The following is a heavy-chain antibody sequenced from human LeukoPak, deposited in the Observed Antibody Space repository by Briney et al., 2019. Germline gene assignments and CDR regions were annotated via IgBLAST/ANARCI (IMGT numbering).Heavy chain of an antibody. V-gene: IGHV4-61*02. D-gene: IGHD3-3*01. J-gene: IGHJ4*02. CDR1: GGSISSGSYY. Sequence: PSETLSLTCTVSGGSISSGSYYWSWIRQPAGKGLEWIGRIYTSGSTNYNPSLKSRVTISVDTSKNQFSLKLSSVTAADMAVYYCARSQRDDFWSGYYKYWGQGTLVTVSS. CDR2: IYTSGST. CDR3: ARSQRDDFWSGYYKY.